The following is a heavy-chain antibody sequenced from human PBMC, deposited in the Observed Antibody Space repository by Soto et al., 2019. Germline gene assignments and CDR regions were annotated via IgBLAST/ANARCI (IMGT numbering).Heavy chain of an antibody. CDR3: ARGGAGLTEY. V-gene: IGHV3-48*02. CDR2: ISGGTDTT. CDR1: GFTFSSYG. J-gene: IGHJ4*02. D-gene: IGHD6-13*01. Sequence: EVQLVNSGGGLVQPGGSLRLSCAASGFTFSSYGMNWVRQAPGKGLEWVSYISGGTDTTNYADSVKGRFTISSDNAKSSLYLQLNSLLDDDTAGDYCARGGAGLTEYWGQVTLVIVSS.